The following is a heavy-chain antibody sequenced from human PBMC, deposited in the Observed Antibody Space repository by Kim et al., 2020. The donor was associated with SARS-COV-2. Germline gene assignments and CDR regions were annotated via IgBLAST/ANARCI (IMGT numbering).Heavy chain of an antibody. V-gene: IGHV4-39*01. D-gene: IGHD3-3*01. CDR3: ARLDLSGREPSNFDY. J-gene: IGHJ4*02. Sequence: SETLSLTCTVSGGSISSSSYYWGWIRQPPGKGLEWIGSIYYSGSTYYNPSLKSRVTISVDTSKNQFSLKLSSVTAADTAVYYCARLDLSGREPSNFDYWGQGTLVTVSS. CDR1: GGSISSSSYY. CDR2: IYYSGST.